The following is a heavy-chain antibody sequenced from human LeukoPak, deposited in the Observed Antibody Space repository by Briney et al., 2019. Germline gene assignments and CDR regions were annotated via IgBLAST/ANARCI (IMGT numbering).Heavy chain of an antibody. V-gene: IGHV1-18*01. J-gene: IGHJ4*02. CDR1: GYTFTIYG. Sequence: ASVTVSCKASGYTFTIYGISWVRQAPGQGLEWMGWISAYNGNTNYAQKFQDRVTMTTDTSTSTAYMELRSLRSDDTAVYYCARDGRFGELFDYWGQGTLVTASS. CDR2: ISAYNGNT. D-gene: IGHD3-10*01. CDR3: ARDGRFGELFDY.